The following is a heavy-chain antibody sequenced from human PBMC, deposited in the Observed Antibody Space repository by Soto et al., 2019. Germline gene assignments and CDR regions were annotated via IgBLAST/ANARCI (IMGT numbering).Heavy chain of an antibody. V-gene: IGHV3-23*01. CDR1: GFTFSNSA. CDR3: VKHNWNNLGWFDP. CDR2: ISGSNGEST. Sequence: EVQLLESGGGLVQPGESLRLSCAASGFTFSNSAMTWVRQTPGKGLEWVSTISGSNGESTYYADSVKGRFTISRDNSKNTLYLQMNSLRAEDTAVYNCVKHNWNNLGWFDPWGQGTLVTVSS. J-gene: IGHJ5*02. D-gene: IGHD1-20*01.